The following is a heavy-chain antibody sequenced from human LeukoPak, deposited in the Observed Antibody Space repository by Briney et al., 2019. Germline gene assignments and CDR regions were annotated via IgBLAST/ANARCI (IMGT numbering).Heavy chain of an antibody. CDR2: INHTGYI. Sequence: PSETLSLTXAVYGGSFSGYYWSWIRQPPGKGLEWIGEINHTGYINYNPSLKSRVTISVDTSKKQFSLKLNSVTAADTAVYYCARGNGYCSSTSCPHWFDPWGQGTLVTVSS. J-gene: IGHJ5*02. D-gene: IGHD2-2*01. V-gene: IGHV4-34*01. CDR1: GGSFSGYY. CDR3: ARGNGYCSSTSCPHWFDP.